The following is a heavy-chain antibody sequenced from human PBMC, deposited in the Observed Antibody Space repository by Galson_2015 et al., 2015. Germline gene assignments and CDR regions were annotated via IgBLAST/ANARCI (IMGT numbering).Heavy chain of an antibody. CDR1: GFTFRTYR. CDR3: ARGGDFWGAYWGRADY. CDR2: ISSAGSYI. J-gene: IGHJ4*02. V-gene: IGHV3-21*01. D-gene: IGHD3-3*01. Sequence: SLRLSCAASGFTFRTYRMNWVRQAPGQGLEWVSFISSAGSYIHYADSLKGRFTISRDNAKNTLYLQMNNLRAEDTAVYYCARGGDFWGAYWGRADYWGQGTLVTVSS.